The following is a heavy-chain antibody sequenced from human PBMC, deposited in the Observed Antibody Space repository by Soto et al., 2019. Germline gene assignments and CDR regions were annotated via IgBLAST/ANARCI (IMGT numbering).Heavy chain of an antibody. CDR3: ARDLGDFWSGYST. CDR1: GFTFSSYW. D-gene: IGHD3-3*01. Sequence: PVGSLRLSCAASGFTFSSYWMSWVRQAPGKGLEWVANIKQDGSEKYYVDSVKGRFTISRDNAKNSLYLQMNSLRAEDTAVYYCARDLGDFWSGYSTWGQGTLVTVSS. J-gene: IGHJ4*02. CDR2: IKQDGSEK. V-gene: IGHV3-7*01.